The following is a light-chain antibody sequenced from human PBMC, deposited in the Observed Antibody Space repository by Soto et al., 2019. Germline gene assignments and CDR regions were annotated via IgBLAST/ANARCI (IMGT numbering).Light chain of an antibody. CDR3: TSYAGSDNYVV. CDR1: SSDVGNYNY. J-gene: IGLJ2*01. Sequence: QSVLTQPPSASGSPGQSVTISCTGTSSDVGNYNYVSWYQHHPGKAPKLIIFEVNKRPSGVPARFSGSKSGNTASLIVSGLQAEDEADYYCTSYAGSDNYVVFGGGTKVTVL. CDR2: EVN. V-gene: IGLV2-8*01.